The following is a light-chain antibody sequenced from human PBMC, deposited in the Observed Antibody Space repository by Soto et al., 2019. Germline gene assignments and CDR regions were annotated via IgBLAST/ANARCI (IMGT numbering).Light chain of an antibody. CDR1: QSVGSN. CDR2: GTS. J-gene: IGKJ5*01. V-gene: IGKV3-11*01. CDR3: QQRSNWPIT. Sequence: EIVLTQSPATLSLSPGERATLSCRASQSVGSNLAWYQQKPGQAPRLLISGTSNRATGIPARFSGSGSGTDFTLPISSLEPEDFAVYYCQQRSNWPITFGQGTRLEIK.